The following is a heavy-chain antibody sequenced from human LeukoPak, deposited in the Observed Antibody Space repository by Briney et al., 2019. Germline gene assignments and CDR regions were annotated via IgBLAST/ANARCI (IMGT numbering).Heavy chain of an antibody. CDR3: ARDGSAATRGYYYYMDV. CDR2: IYTSGST. Sequence: SETLSLTCTVSGGSISSYYWSWIRQPAGKGLEWIGRIYTSGSTNYNPSLKSRVTMSVDTSKNQFSLELSSVTAADTAVYYCARDGSAATRGYYYYMDVWGKGTTVTVSS. D-gene: IGHD1-14*01. J-gene: IGHJ6*03. V-gene: IGHV4-4*07. CDR1: GGSISSYY.